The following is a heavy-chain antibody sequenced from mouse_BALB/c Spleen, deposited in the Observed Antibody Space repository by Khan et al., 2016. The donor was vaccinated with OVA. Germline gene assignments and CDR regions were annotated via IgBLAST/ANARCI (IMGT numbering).Heavy chain of an antibody. CDR2: IYPGTDNT. CDR3: SREEALYHFDH. J-gene: IGHJ2*01. V-gene: IGHV1-76*01. Sequence: QVQLKESGAELVRPGASVKLSCKTSGYIFTSYWIHWVKQRSGQGLEWIARIYPGTDNTYYNEKFKDKATLTADKSSSTAYMQRSSLKSEDSDVDFWSREEALYHFDHWGQGTTLTVSS. D-gene: IGHD3-2*02. CDR1: GYIFTSYW.